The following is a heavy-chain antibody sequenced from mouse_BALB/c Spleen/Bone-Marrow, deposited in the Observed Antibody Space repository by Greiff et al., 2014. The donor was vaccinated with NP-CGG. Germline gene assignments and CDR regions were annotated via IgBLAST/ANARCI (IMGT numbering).Heavy chain of an antibody. CDR2: INPYNDDT. J-gene: IGHJ2*01. CDR1: GYTFTNYI. D-gene: IGHD1-1*01. CDR3: APNYYGKGYFDY. V-gene: IGHV1-14*01. Sequence: VQLQQPGPDLVKPGASVKISCKASGYTFTNYIMHWVKQTPGQGLEWIGYINPYNDDTKYNEKFKNKATLTSDKSSSTAYMELSSLTSDDSAIYYCAPNYYGKGYFDYWGQGTTLTVSS.